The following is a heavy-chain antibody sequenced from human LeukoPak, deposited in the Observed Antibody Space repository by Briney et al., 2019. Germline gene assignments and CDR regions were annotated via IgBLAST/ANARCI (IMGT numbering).Heavy chain of an antibody. CDR1: GYSISSGYY. J-gene: IGHJ4*02. CDR2: IYHSGST. CDR3: ARVTYSSGWYATLFDY. V-gene: IGHV4-38-2*02. Sequence: SETLSLTCTVSGYSISSGYYWGWIRQPPGKGLEWIGSIYHSGSTYYNPSLKSRVTISVDTSKNQFPLKLSSVTAADTAVYYCARVTYSSGWYATLFDYWGQGTLVTVSS. D-gene: IGHD6-19*01.